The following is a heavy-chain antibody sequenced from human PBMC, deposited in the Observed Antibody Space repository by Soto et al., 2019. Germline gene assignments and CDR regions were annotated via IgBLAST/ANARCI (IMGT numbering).Heavy chain of an antibody. CDR2: IDPSDSYT. V-gene: IGHV5-10-1*01. Sequence: GESLKISCKVSGYSFTSYWISWLRQMPGKVLEWMGRIDPSDSYTNYSPSFQGHVTISADKSISTAYLQWSSLKASDTAMYYCARVGWEDAYYFDYWGQGTLVTVSS. J-gene: IGHJ4*02. CDR3: ARVGWEDAYYFDY. CDR1: GYSFTSYW. D-gene: IGHD1-26*01.